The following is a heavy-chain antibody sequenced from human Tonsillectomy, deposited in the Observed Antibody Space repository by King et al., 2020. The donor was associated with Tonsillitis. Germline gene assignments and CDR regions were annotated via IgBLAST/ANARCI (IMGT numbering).Heavy chain of an antibody. CDR2: IYYSGST. V-gene: IGHV4-59*01. D-gene: IGHD6-13*01. J-gene: IGHJ3*02. Sequence: QLQESGPGLVKPSETLSLTCTVSGGSISSYYWSWIRQPPGKGLEWIGYIYYSGSTNYNPSLKSRVTISVDTSKNQFSLKLSSVTAADTAVYYCARDLGSSSWYTDDAFDIWGQGKMVTVSS. CDR3: ARDLGSSSWYTDDAFDI. CDR1: GGSISSYY.